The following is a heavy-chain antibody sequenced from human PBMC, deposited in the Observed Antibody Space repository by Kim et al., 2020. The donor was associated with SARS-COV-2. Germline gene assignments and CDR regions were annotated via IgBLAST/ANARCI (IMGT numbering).Heavy chain of an antibody. CDR2: ISGSGGST. V-gene: IGHV3-23*01. CDR1: GFTFSSYA. CDR3: AKFRPSLRYSSGAPPV. Sequence: GGSLRLSCAASGFTFSSYAMSWVRQAPGKGLEWVSAISGSGGSTYYADSVKGRFTISRDNSKNTLYLQMNSLRAEDTAVYYCAKFRPSLRYSSGAPPVWGQGTTVTVSS. D-gene: IGHD6-19*01. J-gene: IGHJ6*02.